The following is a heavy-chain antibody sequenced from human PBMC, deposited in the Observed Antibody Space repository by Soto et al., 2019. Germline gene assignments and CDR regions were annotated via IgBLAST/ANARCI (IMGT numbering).Heavy chain of an antibody. CDR3: AADQGYSYAYYYYCGMDV. V-gene: IGHV1-58*01. Sequence: SVKVSCKASGFTFTSSAVQWVRQARGQRLEWIGWIVVGSGNTNYAQKFQERVTITRDMSTSTAYMELSSLRSEDTAVYYCAADQGYSYAYYYYCGMDVWGQGTTVTVSS. CDR2: IVVGSGNT. CDR1: GFTFTSSA. D-gene: IGHD5-18*01. J-gene: IGHJ6*02.